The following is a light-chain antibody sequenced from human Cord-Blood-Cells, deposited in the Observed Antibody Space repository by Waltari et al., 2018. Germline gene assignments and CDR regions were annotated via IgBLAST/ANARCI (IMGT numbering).Light chain of an antibody. J-gene: IGLJ3*02. Sequence: QSVLTQPPSASGTPGQRVTIYCSGSSSHIGSNTVNWYQQLPGTATKLLIYSNNQRPSGVPDRFSGSKSGTSASLAISGLQSEDEANYYCAAWDDSLNGWVFGGGTKLTVL. CDR2: SNN. CDR1: SSHIGSNT. CDR3: AAWDDSLNGWV. V-gene: IGLV1-44*01.